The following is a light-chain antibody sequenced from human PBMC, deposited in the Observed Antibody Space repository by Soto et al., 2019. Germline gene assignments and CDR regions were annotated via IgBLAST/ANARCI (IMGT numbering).Light chain of an antibody. CDR1: GSNIGGGYD. Sequence: QSVLTQPPSVSGAPGQRVTISCTGSGSNIGGGYDVHWYQHLPGTAPKLLIYGNSNRPSGAPARFSGSKSGTSASLVIAGLQAEDEADYYCQSYDTSLSGSVFGGGTQLTVL. CDR2: GNS. V-gene: IGLV1-40*01. CDR3: QSYDTSLSGSV. J-gene: IGLJ2*01.